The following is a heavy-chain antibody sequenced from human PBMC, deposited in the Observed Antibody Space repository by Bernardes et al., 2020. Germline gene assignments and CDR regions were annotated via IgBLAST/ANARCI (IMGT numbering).Heavy chain of an antibody. CDR2: INKDGSEK. V-gene: IGHV3-7*03. D-gene: IGHD2-2*01. CDR3: AEDSRAMTVVS. CDR1: GFIFSHSW. Sequence: GSLSLSGATSGFIFSHSWMTWVRPAPGKGLEWVANINKDGSEKYYVDSVKGRFTISRDNSESSLYLQMNSLRAEDTALYYCAEDSRAMTVVSWGQGIMVTVSS. J-gene: IGHJ5*02.